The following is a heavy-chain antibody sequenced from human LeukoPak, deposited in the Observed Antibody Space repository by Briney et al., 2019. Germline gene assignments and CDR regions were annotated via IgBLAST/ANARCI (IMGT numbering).Heavy chain of an antibody. J-gene: IGHJ4*02. D-gene: IGHD2-2*01. CDR2: ISSSSSSI. Sequence: GGSLRLSCAASGFTFRSYTMNWVRQAPGKGLEWVSSISSSSSSIYYADSVKGRFTISRDNAKKSLYLQMNSLRAEDTAMYYCARGSCTCTSCYGSYWGQGTLVTVSS. V-gene: IGHV3-21*01. CDR1: GFTFRSYT. CDR3: ARGSCTCTSCYGSY.